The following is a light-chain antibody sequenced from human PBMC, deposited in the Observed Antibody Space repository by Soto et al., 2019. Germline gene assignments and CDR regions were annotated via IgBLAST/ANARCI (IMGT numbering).Light chain of an antibody. CDR3: SSYTKSSTVV. J-gene: IGLJ2*01. Sequence: QSALTQPASVSGSPGQSITISCTGTSSDVGAYNYVSWYQQYPGKAPKLMIYEVSNRPSGVSNRFSGSKSGNAASLTISGLQAEDDADYYCSSYTKSSTVVFGGGTKVTVL. CDR2: EVS. CDR1: SSDVGAYNY. V-gene: IGLV2-14*01.